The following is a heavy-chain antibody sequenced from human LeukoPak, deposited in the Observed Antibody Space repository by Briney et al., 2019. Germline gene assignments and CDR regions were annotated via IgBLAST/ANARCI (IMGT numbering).Heavy chain of an antibody. J-gene: IGHJ4*02. D-gene: IGHD6-13*01. CDR3: ARDRVYSSSWYPNGYFDY. CDR2: IYTSGST. CDR1: GGSFSGYY. V-gene: IGHV4-4*07. Sequence: PSETLSLTCAVYGGSFSGYYWSWIRQPAGKGLEWIGRIYTSGSTNYNPSLKSRVTMSVDTSKNQFSLKLSSVTAADTAVYYCARDRVYSSSWYPNGYFDYWGQGTLVTVSS.